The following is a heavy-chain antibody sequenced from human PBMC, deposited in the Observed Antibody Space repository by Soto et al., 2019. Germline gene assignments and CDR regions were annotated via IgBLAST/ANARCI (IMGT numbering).Heavy chain of an antibody. V-gene: IGHV3-15*07. CDR2: IKSKTDGGTT. J-gene: IGHJ4*02. CDR1: GFTFSNAW. D-gene: IGHD3-16*01. Sequence: PGGSLRLSCAASGFTFSNAWINWVRQAPGKGLEWVGRIKSKTDGGTTDFAAPVKGRFAISRDDSKNTLYLQMNSPRAEDTAVYYCAKDRPMTTLGRWYFDYWGQGTLVTVSS. CDR3: AKDRPMTTLGRWYFDY.